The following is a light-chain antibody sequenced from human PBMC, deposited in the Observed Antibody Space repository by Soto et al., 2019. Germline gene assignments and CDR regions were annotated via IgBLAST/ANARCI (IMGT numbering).Light chain of an antibody. Sequence: DIQMTQSPSTLSASVGDRVTITCRASQSISSWLAWYQQKPGKAPKLLIYMVSSLESGVPSRFSGSGSGTEFTLTISSLQPDDFATYYCQQDNSYSWTFGQGTKVEIK. J-gene: IGKJ1*01. CDR1: QSISSW. CDR3: QQDNSYSWT. CDR2: MVS. V-gene: IGKV1-5*03.